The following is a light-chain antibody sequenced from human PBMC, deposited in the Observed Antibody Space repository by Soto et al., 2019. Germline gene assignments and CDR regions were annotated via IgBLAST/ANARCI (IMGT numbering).Light chain of an antibody. CDR2: AAS. CDR1: QSVSISY. Sequence: EIVLTQSPGTLSLSPGDRATLSCRASQSVSISYLGWYPQKAGQAPRLLMSAASSVATGIPDRFSGSGSGTDITRTISSQQSEDFAVYYCQQYRTFGQGTKVDIK. V-gene: IGKV3-20*01. J-gene: IGKJ1*01. CDR3: QQYRT.